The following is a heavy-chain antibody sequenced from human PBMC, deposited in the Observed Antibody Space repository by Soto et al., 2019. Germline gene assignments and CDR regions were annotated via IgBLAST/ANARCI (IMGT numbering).Heavy chain of an antibody. CDR2: ISAYNGNT. D-gene: IGHD1-1*01. CDR1: GYTFTSYG. V-gene: IGHV1-18*01. J-gene: IGHJ4*02. Sequence: QVQLVQSGAEVKKPGASVKVSCKASGYTFTSYGISWVRQAPGQGLEWMGWISAYNGNTNYAQKLPGRVTMTTDTATSTAYLELTSLRSDDTAVYYCALTPERQDGSGVRQRCYGYWGQRNLVTVAA. CDR3: ALTPERQDGSGVRQRCYGY.